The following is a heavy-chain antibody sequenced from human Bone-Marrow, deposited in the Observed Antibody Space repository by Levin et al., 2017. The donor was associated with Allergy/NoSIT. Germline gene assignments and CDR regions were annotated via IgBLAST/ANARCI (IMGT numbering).Heavy chain of an antibody. J-gene: IGHJ6*03. V-gene: IGHV4-30-4*01. CDR2: IYYCGST. D-gene: IGHD6-13*01. Sequence: SETLSLTCTVSGGSISSGDYYWSWIRQPPGKGLEWIGYIYYCGSTYYNPSLKSRVTISVDTSKNQFSLKLSSVTAADTAVYYCARSIAAHWDYYYYMDVWGKGTTVTVSS. CDR1: GGSISSGDYY. CDR3: ARSIAAHWDYYYYMDV.